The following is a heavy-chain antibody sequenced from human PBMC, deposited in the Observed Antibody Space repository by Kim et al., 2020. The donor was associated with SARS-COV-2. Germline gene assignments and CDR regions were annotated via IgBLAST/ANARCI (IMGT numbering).Heavy chain of an antibody. CDR1: GGSFSGYY. V-gene: IGHV4-34*01. J-gene: IGHJ6*02. Sequence: SETLSLTCAVYGGSFSGYYWSWIRQPPGKGLEWIGEINHSGSTNYNPSLKSRVTISVDTSKNQFSLKLSSVTAADTAVYYCARENVVVPLNYYGMDVWGQGTTVTVSS. CDR2: INHSGST. CDR3: ARENVVVPLNYYGMDV. D-gene: IGHD2-2*01.